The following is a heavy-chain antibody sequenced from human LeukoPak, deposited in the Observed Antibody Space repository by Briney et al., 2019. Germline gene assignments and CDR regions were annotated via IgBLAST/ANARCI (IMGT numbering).Heavy chain of an antibody. CDR3: ARSVRESFWSGYLQSEAFDI. V-gene: IGHV1-18*01. CDR1: GYTFTSYG. CDR2: ISAYNGNT. J-gene: IGHJ3*02. D-gene: IGHD3-3*01. Sequence: AASVKVSCKASGYTFTSYGISWVRQAPGQGLEWMGWISAYNGNTNYAQKLQGRVTMTTDTSTSTAYMELRSLRSDDTAVYYCARSVRESFWSGYLQSEAFDIWGQGTMVTVSS.